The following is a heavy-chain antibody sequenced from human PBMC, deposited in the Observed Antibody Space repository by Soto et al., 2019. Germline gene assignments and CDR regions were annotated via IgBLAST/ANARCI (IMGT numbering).Heavy chain of an antibody. V-gene: IGHV4-39*01. CDR3: ADLIAAAGTGY. CDR1: GGSISSSSYY. D-gene: IGHD6-13*01. CDR2: IYYSGGT. J-gene: IGHJ4*02. Sequence: SETLSLTCTVSGGSISSSSYYWGWIRQPPGKGLEWIGSIYYSGGTYYNPSLKSRVTISVDTSKNQFSLKLSSVTAADTAVYYCADLIAAAGTGYWGQGTLVT.